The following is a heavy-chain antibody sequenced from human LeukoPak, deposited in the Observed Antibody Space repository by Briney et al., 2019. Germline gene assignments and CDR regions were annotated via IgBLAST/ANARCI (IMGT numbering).Heavy chain of an antibody. CDR1: GGSITSYY. V-gene: IGHV4-59*08. CDR2: IYYSGSS. J-gene: IGHJ4*02. CDR3: ARLMNIAAADF. Sequence: RASETLSLTCTVSGGSITSYYWSWIRQPPGKGLEWIGYIYYSGSSNYNPSLKSRVTISVDMSKNQFSLKLTSVTAADTAVYYCARLMNIAAADFWGQGTLVTASS. D-gene: IGHD6-13*01.